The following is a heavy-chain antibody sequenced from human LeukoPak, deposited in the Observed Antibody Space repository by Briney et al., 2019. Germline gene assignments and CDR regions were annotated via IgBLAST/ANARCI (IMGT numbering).Heavy chain of an antibody. CDR1: GGSISSGGYS. J-gene: IGHJ3*02. CDR2: IYHSGST. CDR3: ARDRHAFDI. V-gene: IGHV4-30-2*01. Sequence: PSETLSLTCAVSGGSISSGGYSWSWIRQPPGKGLEWIGYIYHSGSTYYNPSLKSRVTISVDRSKNQFSLKLSSVTAADTAVYYCARDRHAFDIWGQGTMVTVSS.